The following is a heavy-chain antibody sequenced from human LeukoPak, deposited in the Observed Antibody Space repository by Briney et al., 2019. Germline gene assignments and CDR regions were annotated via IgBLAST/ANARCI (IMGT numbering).Heavy chain of an antibody. CDR3: ARGGDYGDANFDY. V-gene: IGHV3-23*01. Sequence: GGSLRVSCAASGFTFRIYGMNWVRQAPGKGLEWVSTISGSGASTYYADSMKGRFTISRDNSKNTLYLQMNSLRAEDTAVYYCARGGDYGDANFDYWGQGTLVNVSS. J-gene: IGHJ4*02. CDR2: ISGSGAST. CDR1: GFTFRIYG. D-gene: IGHD4-17*01.